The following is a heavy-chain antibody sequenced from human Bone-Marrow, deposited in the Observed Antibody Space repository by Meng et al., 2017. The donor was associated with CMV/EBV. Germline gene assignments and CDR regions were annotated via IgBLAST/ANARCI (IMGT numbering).Heavy chain of an antibody. D-gene: IGHD3-3*01. CDR1: LPSYY. V-gene: IGHV1-46*01. CDR3: ARDLLDITLFAAGGDYFDY. CDR2: INPTGGDT. Sequence: LPSYYIHWVRQGPGQGLEWMGVINPTGGDTSYAQKFHGRVTMTSDTSTSIVYMELSGLRSEDTAVYYCARDLLDITLFAAGGDYFDYWGQGTLVTVSS. J-gene: IGHJ4*02.